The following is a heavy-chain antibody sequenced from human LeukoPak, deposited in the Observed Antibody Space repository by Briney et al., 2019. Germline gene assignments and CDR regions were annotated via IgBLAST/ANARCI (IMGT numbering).Heavy chain of an antibody. CDR2: IYWNSGGI. CDR1: GFTSGNYA. J-gene: IGHJ6*02. V-gene: IGHV3-9*02. CDR3: TKGDRTRDYYSNMDV. D-gene: IGHD1-14*01. Sequence: PGGSLRLSCAASGFTSGNYAMHWVRQAPGKGLEWVSGIYWNSGGIGYADSVKGRFTISRDNAKNSLYLQMNSLRGEDTALYYCTKGDRTRDYYSNMDVWGQGTTVIVSS.